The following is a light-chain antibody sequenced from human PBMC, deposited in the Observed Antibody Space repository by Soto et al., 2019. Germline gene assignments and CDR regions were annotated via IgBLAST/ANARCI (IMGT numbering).Light chain of an antibody. V-gene: IGKV3-20*01. Sequence: EIVLTQSPGTLSLSPGESATLSCRASQSVSSSYLAWYQQKPGQPPRLLMYGASTRAKVFPDRFSGSGSGTDFTLTIRRVEPEDFAVYFCQQRGTSPYTFGQGTKLQIK. CDR3: QQRGTSPYT. J-gene: IGKJ2*01. CDR1: QSVSSSY. CDR2: GAS.